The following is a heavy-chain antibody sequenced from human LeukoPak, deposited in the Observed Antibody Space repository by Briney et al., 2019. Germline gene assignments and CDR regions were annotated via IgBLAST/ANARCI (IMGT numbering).Heavy chain of an antibody. CDR2: ISSSSSTI. D-gene: IGHD3-9*01. Sequence: GGSLRLSCAASGFTFSSYSMNWVRQAPGKGLEWVSYISSSSSTIYYADSVKGRFTISRDNAKNSLYLQMNSLRIEDTAVYYCAKDLYFDILSGYLEYWGQGTPVTVSS. J-gene: IGHJ4*02. CDR3: AKDLYFDILSGYLEY. V-gene: IGHV3-48*04. CDR1: GFTFSSYS.